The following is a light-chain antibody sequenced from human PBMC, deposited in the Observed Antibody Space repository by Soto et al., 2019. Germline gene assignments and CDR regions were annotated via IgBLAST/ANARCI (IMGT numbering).Light chain of an antibody. CDR1: QSVLYSSDNNNY. Sequence: DIVMTQSPDSLTVSLGERATINCRSSQSVLYSSDNNNYLAWYQQKPGQPPKLLIYWASARQSGVPDRFSGSGSGTYFTLTISILQAEDVSTYYCQQYYSTPWTFGHGTKVEVK. V-gene: IGKV4-1*01. CDR3: QQYYSTPWT. CDR2: WAS. J-gene: IGKJ1*01.